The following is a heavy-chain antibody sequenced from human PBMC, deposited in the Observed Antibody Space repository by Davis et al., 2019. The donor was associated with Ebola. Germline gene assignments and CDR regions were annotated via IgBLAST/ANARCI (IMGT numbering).Heavy chain of an antibody. CDR3: ARSGLSFGVVKYHYGMDA. CDR1: GFTFSSYS. V-gene: IGHV3-48*01. D-gene: IGHD3-3*01. CDR2: ISSSSSTI. Sequence: GESLKISCAASGFTFSSYSMNWVRQAPGKGLEWVSYISSSSSTIYYADSVKGRFTISRDNSKKTLYLQMNSLRAEDTAVYYCARSGLSFGVVKYHYGMDAWGKGTTVTVSS. J-gene: IGHJ6*04.